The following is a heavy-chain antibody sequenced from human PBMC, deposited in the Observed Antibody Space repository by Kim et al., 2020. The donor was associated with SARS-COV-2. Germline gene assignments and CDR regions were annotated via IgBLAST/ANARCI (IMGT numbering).Heavy chain of an antibody. CDR2: GSGVGDRI. Sequence: GGSLRLSCEASGSGFTFSSHSMNWVRQLPGKRLEWVSYGSGVGDRIYYVDSVKGRFIINRDNAKKSLFLQMNSLRDEDTAVYYCARGDDSNAFYYDYWGQGILVTVSS. D-gene: IGHD3-22*01. V-gene: IGHV3-48*02. CDR1: GSGFTFSSHS. J-gene: IGHJ4*02. CDR3: ARGDDSNAFYYDY.